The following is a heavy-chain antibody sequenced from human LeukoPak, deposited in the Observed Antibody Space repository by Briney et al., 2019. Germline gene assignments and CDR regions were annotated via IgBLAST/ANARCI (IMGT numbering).Heavy chain of an antibody. Sequence: GGSLRLSCAASGFTVSSNYMSWVRQAPGKGLEWVSVIYGGSSTYYADSVKGRFIISRDNSKNTLLLQMNSLRAEDTAVYYCARVSNDGLYFDFWGQGTLVTVSS. D-gene: IGHD1-1*01. CDR1: GFTVSSNY. CDR2: IYGGSST. V-gene: IGHV3-53*01. CDR3: ARVSNDGLYFDF. J-gene: IGHJ4*02.